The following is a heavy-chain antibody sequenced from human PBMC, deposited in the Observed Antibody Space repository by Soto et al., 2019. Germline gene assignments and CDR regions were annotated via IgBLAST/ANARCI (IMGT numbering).Heavy chain of an antibody. Sequence: EVPLLESGGGLVQPGGSLRLSCAASGFTFSSYAMSWVRQAPGKGLEWVSAISGSGGSPYYADSVKGRFTISRDNSKNTLYLQMNSLRAEDTAVYYCAKGRGDYGGGFDYWGQGTLVTVSS. CDR2: ISGSGGSP. D-gene: IGHD4-17*01. V-gene: IGHV3-23*01. J-gene: IGHJ4*02. CDR1: GFTFSSYA. CDR3: AKGRGDYGGGFDY.